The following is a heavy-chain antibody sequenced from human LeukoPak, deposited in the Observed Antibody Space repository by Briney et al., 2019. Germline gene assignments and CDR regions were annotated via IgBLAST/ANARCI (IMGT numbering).Heavy chain of an antibody. CDR1: GGSFSGYY. CDR3: ARSCGGDCYPDAFDI. V-gene: IGHV4-34*01. CDR2: INHSGST. Sequence: SETLSLTCAVYGGSFSGYYWSWIRQPPGKGLEWIGEINHSGSTNYNPSLKSRVTISVDTSKNQFSLKLSSVTAADTAVYYCARSCGGDCYPDAFDIWGQGTMVTVSS. D-gene: IGHD2-21*02. J-gene: IGHJ3*02.